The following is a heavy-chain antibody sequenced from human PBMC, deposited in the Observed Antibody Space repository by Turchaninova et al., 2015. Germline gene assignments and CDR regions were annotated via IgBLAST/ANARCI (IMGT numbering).Heavy chain of an antibody. J-gene: IGHJ4*02. Sequence: QITLKESGPTRVKPTQPLTLTCTFSGFSPSTSGVGVGWIRHPPGKALECLALIYWDDDRRYSPSLKSRLTITKDTSKNQVVLTMTNMDPVDTGTYYCAHRRPNSGGWDTGVFDQWGPGTLVTVSS. D-gene: IGHD6-19*01. CDR1: GFSPSTSGVG. CDR2: IYWDDDR. V-gene: IGHV2-5*02. CDR3: AHRRPNSGGWDTGVFDQ.